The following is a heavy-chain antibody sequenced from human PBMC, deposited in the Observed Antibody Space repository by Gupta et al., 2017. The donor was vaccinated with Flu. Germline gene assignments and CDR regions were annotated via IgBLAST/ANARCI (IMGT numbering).Heavy chain of an antibody. CDR3: ARHGGYSFGSGFDY. V-gene: IGHV4-39*01. Sequence: YWSWVRLSPGKGLEWMGTLYFSESTYYNPSLKSRVTISVDTSKNQFSLKMRSVTAADTAVYYCARHGGYSFGSGFDYWGRGTLVTVSS. CDR2: LYFSEST. J-gene: IGHJ4*02. CDR1: Y. D-gene: IGHD5-18*01.